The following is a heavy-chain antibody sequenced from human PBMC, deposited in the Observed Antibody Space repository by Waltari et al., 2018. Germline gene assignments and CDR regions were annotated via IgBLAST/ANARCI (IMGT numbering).Heavy chain of an antibody. J-gene: IGHJ1*01. CDR3: TTTRI. CDR1: GFSFTDAW. V-gene: IGHV3-15*01. Sequence: EEQMVESGGGLGKPGVSLRLAFAASGFSFTDAWMSWVRQAPGKGLEWVARLKSRTAGGTIEYIESVKGRFTISRDDSKNTLYLQMNSLTTEDTAVYFCTTTRIWGQGTLVTVSS. CDR2: LKSRTAGGTI.